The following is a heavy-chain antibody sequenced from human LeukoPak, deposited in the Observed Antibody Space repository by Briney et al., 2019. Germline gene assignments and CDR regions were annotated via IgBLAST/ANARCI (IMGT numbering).Heavy chain of an antibody. CDR2: GHYSGST. CDR1: GGSVSSSNYY. CDR3: ARGGRVAAAAFDY. Sequence: PSETLSLTCTVSGGSVSSSNYYWGWIRQPPGKGLEWIGSGHYSGSTYYNPSLKSRVTISVDTSKNQFSLKLSSVTAADTAVYYCARGGRVAAAAFDYWGQGTLVTVSS. J-gene: IGHJ4*02. D-gene: IGHD6-13*01. V-gene: IGHV4-39*01.